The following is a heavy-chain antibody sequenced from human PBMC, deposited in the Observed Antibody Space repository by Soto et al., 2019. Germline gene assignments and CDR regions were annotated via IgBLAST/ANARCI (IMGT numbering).Heavy chain of an antibody. D-gene: IGHD6-6*01. V-gene: IGHV4-59*01. CDR3: AREGYSSSSGLYYYYYGMDV. CDR1: GGSITSYH. J-gene: IGHJ6*02. CDR2: TSYTGNT. Sequence: SETLSLTCIVSGGSITSYHWSWIRQFPGKGLEWIAYTSYTGNTNYNPSLKSRVTISMDTSKNQLSLKLTSMTAADTAVYYCAREGYSSSSGLYYYYYGMDVWGQGTTVTVSS.